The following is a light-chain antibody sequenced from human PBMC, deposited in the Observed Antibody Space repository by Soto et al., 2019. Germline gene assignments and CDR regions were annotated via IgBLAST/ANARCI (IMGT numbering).Light chain of an antibody. V-gene: IGLV6-57*04. CDR1: SGSIASNY. J-gene: IGLJ2*01. CDR2: EDN. Sequence: NFMLTQPHSVSESPGKTVTISCTRSSGSIASNYVQWYQQRPGSAPTTVIYEDNQRPSGVPDRFSGSIDRSSNSASLTISGLKTEDEADSYCQSYDSSDQAVVFGGGTKLTVL. CDR3: QSYDSSDQAVV.